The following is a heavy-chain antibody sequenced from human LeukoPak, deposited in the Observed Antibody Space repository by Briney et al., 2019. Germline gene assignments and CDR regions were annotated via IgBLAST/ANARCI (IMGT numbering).Heavy chain of an antibody. CDR1: GFTFSSYA. V-gene: IGHV3-23*01. CDR3: AKDRQRVLRYFAWGFDY. Sequence: GGSLRLSCAASGFTFSSYAMSWVRQAPGKGLEWVSAISGSGGSTYYADSVKGRFTISRDNSKNTRYLQMNRLRAEDTAVYYCAKDRQRVLRYFAWGFDYCGQGTLVTVSS. J-gene: IGHJ4*02. CDR2: ISGSGGST. D-gene: IGHD3-9*01.